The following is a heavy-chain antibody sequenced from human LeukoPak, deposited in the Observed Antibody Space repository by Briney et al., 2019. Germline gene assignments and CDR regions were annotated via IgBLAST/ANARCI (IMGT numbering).Heavy chain of an antibody. Sequence: GGSLRLSCAASGFTFSSYAMSWVRQAPGKGLEWVSSISGSGGSTYYADSVKGRFTISRDNSKNTLYLQMNSLRAEDTAVYYCAKAHITMVRGVISYPGYYFDYWGQGTLVTVSS. D-gene: IGHD3-10*01. CDR2: ISGSGGST. CDR3: AKAHITMVRGVISYPGYYFDY. CDR1: GFTFSSYA. V-gene: IGHV3-23*01. J-gene: IGHJ4*02.